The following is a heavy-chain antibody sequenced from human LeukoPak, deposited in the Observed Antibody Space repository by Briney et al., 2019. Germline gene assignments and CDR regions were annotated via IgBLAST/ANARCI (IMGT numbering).Heavy chain of an antibody. J-gene: IGHJ4*02. D-gene: IGHD4-17*01. V-gene: IGHV4-39*07. CDR3: AARIYRRAYDFGPARREYYFDY. CDR2: INHSGST. Sequence: SETLSLTCTVSGGSISSSSYYWGWIRQPPGKGLEWIGEINHSGSTNYNPSLKSRVTISVDTSKNQFSLKLSSVTAADTAVYYCAARIYRRAYDFGPARREYYFDYWGQGTLVTVSS. CDR1: GGSISSSSYY.